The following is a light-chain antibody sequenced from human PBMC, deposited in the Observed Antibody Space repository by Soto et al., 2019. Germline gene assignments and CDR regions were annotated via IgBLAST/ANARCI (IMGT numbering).Light chain of an antibody. V-gene: IGLV2-14*01. J-gene: IGLJ2*01. CDR3: SSYTSSSTRV. Sequence: QSALTQPASVSGSPGQSITISCTGTSSDVGGYNYVSWYQQHPGKDPKLMIYDVSNRPSGVSNRFSGSKSGNTASLTISGLQADDEADYYCSSYTSSSTRVFGGGTKLTVL. CDR1: SSDVGGYNY. CDR2: DVS.